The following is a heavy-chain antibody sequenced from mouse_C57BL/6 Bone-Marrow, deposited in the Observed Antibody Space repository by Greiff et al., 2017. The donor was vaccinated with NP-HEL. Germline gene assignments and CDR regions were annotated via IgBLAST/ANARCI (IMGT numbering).Heavy chain of an antibody. CDR2: ISNGGGSN. CDR1: GFTFSDYY. D-gene: IGHD1-1*01. J-gene: IGHJ2*01. V-gene: IGHV5-12*01. Sequence: EVKLMESGGGLVQPGGSLKLSCAASGFTFSDYYMYWVRQTPEKRLEWVAYISNGGGSNYYPDTVKGRFTISRDNAKNTLYLQMSRLKSEDTAMYYCARHYYGRDYWGQGTTLTVSS. CDR3: ARHYYGRDY.